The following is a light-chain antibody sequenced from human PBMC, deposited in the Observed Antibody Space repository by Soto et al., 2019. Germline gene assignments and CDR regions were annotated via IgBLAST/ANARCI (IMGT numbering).Light chain of an antibody. Sequence: DIQMTQSPSTLSASVGDRVTITCRDSQSISSWLAWYQQKPGKAPKLLIYDASSLESGVPSRFSGSGSGTEFTLTISSLQPDDFATYYCQQYNSYPMYTFGQGTKVDIK. CDR1: QSISSW. J-gene: IGKJ2*01. V-gene: IGKV1-5*01. CDR2: DAS. CDR3: QQYNSYPMYT.